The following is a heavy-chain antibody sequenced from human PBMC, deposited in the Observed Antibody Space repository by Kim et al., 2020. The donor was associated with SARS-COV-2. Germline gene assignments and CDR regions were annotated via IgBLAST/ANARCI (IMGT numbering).Heavy chain of an antibody. D-gene: IGHD3-22*01. CDR3: ARESVGAKFRDRDSSGYYFDY. CDR1: GFTFSSYW. CDR2: IKQDGSEK. V-gene: IGHV3-7*01. Sequence: GGSLRLSCAASGFTFSSYWMSWVRQAPGKGLEWVANIKQDGSEKYYVDSVKGRFTISRDNAKNSLYLQMNSLRAEDTAVYYCARESVGAKFRDRDSSGYYFDYWGQGTLVTVSS. J-gene: IGHJ4*02.